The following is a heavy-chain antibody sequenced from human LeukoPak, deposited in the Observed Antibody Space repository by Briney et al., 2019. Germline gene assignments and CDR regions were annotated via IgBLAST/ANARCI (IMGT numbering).Heavy chain of an antibody. V-gene: IGHV4-59*01. CDR3: ARLSPTSYFDY. D-gene: IGHD1-14*01. Sequence: SETLSLTCTVSGGSISSYYWSWIRQPPGRGLEWIGYICYSGSTNYNPSLMSRVTISVDTSKNQFSLKLSSVTAADTAVYYCARLSPTSYFDYWGQGTLVTVSS. CDR1: GGSISSYY. J-gene: IGHJ4*02. CDR2: ICYSGST.